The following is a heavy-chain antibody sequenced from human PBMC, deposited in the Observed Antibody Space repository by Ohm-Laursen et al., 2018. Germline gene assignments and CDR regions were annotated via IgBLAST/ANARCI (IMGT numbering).Heavy chain of an antibody. D-gene: IGHD6-19*01. Sequence: SDTLSLTCTVSGGSISSYYWSWIRQPPGKGLEWIGYIYYSGSTNYNPSLKSRVTISVDTSKNQFSLKLSSVTAADTAVYYCAGGSSSGWYDYWGQGTLVTVSS. CDR1: GGSISSYY. CDR2: IYYSGST. J-gene: IGHJ4*02. V-gene: IGHV4-59*07. CDR3: AGGSSSGWYDY.